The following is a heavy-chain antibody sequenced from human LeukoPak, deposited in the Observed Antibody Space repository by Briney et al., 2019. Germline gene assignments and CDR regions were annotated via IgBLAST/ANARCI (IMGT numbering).Heavy chain of an antibody. CDR1: GGSISSYY. D-gene: IGHD3-10*01. CDR2: IYYSGST. J-gene: IGHJ4*02. V-gene: IGHV4-59*01. CDR3: ARERTDYGSGSYYTDY. Sequence: SETLSLTCTVSGGSISSYYWSWIRQPPGKGLEWIGYIYYSGSTNYNPSLKSRVTISVDTSKNQFSLKLSSVTAADTAVYYCARERTDYGSGSYYTDYWGQGALVTVSS.